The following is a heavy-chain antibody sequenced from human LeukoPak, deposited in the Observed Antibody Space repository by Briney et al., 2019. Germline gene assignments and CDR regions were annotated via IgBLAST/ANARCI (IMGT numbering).Heavy chain of an antibody. D-gene: IGHD3-9*01. V-gene: IGHV4-4*02. Sequence: KTSGTLSLTCAVSGASISSSNAWSWVRQPPGKGLEWLGEIYHSGITTYNPSLKSRITISVDKSKNQFSLKLSSVTAADTAVYYCARGESYSDILTGLDPWGQGTLVTVSS. CDR3: ARGESYSDILTGLDP. J-gene: IGHJ5*02. CDR1: GASISSSNA. CDR2: IYHSGIT.